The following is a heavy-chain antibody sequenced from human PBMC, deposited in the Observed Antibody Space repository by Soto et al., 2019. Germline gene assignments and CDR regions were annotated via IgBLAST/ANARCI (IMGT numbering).Heavy chain of an antibody. CDR3: ARHSIAARRTLDY. J-gene: IGHJ4*02. Sequence: SETLSLTCTVSGGSISSYYWSWIRQPPGKGLEWIGYIYYSGSTNYNPSLKSRVTISVDTSKNQFSLKLSSVTAADTAVYYCARHSIAARRTLDYWGQGTLVTVSS. V-gene: IGHV4-59*08. D-gene: IGHD6-6*01. CDR1: GGSISSYY. CDR2: IYYSGST.